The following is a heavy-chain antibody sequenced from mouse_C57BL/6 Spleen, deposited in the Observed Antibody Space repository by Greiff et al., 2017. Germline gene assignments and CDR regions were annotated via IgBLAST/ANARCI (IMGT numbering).Heavy chain of an antibody. J-gene: IGHJ2*01. CDR1: GFTFSDYY. V-gene: IGHV5-12*01. D-gene: IGHD3-2*02. CDR2: ISNGGGST. CDR3: ARHDSSGYGDYFDY. Sequence: EVQVVESGGGLVQPGGSLKLSCAASGFTFSDYYMYWVRQTPEKRLEWVAYISNGGGSTYYPDTVKGRFTISRDNAKNTLYLQMSRLKSEDTAMYYCARHDSSGYGDYFDYWGQGTTLTVSS.